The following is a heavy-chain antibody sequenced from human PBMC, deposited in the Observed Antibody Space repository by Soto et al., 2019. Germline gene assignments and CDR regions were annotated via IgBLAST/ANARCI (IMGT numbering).Heavy chain of an antibody. V-gene: IGHV4-61*01. Sequence: SETLSLACTVSGGSGSRVSYYWSWIRQPPGKGQEWIGHIYYSVSTNYNRSLKSRVTMSVDTFKNQFSLNLSSVTAADTAVYYCARYCSSVTCLGFDPGGQGTLVTVSS. J-gene: IGHJ5*02. CDR2: IYYSVST. CDR3: ARYCSSVTCLGFDP. D-gene: IGHD2-2*01. CDR1: GGSGSRVSYY.